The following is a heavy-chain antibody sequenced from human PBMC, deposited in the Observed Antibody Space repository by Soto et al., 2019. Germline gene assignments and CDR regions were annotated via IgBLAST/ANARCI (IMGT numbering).Heavy chain of an antibody. J-gene: IGHJ6*02. CDR3: ARDAAGTGYYYYGMDV. V-gene: IGHV4-59*01. CDR2: IYYSGST. Sequence: LTLTCTVPGVSIRSYYWSLIRQPPLKGLEWIGYIYYSGSTNYNPSLKSRVTISVDTSKNQFSLKLSSVTAADTAVYYCARDAAGTGYYYYGMDVWGQGTTVTVSS. D-gene: IGHD6-19*01. CDR1: GVSIRSYY.